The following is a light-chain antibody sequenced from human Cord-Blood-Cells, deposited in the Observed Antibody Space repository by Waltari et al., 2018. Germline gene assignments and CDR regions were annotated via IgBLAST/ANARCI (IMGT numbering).Light chain of an antibody. CDR3: QQYNSYWT. Sequence: DIQMTQSPPTMSASVGDRVTITCRASHSISSWLAWYQQKPGKSPKLLIYKASSLESWGPSRFSGSESGTVFTLTISSLQPDVFATYYCQQYNSYWTFGQGTKVEIK. CDR2: KAS. J-gene: IGKJ1*01. V-gene: IGKV1-5*03. CDR1: HSISSW.